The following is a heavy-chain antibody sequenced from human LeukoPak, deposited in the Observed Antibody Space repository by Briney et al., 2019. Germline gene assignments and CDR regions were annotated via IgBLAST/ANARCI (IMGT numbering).Heavy chain of an antibody. V-gene: IGHV4-31*03. Sequence: SETLSLTCTVSGGSISSGGYYWSWIRQHPGKGLEWIGYIYYSGSTYYNPSLKSRVTISVDTSKNQFSLKLSSVTAADTAVCYCARVWRYAFDIWGQGTKVTVSS. D-gene: IGHD3-3*01. CDR3: ARVWRYAFDI. CDR2: IYYSGST. J-gene: IGHJ3*02. CDR1: GGSISSGGYY.